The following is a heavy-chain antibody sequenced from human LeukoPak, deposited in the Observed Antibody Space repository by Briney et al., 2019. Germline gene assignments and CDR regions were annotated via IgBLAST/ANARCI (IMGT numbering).Heavy chain of an antibody. CDR1: GGSISSSNYY. Sequence: PSETLSLTCTVSGGSISSSNYYWGWIRQPPGKGLEWLGSIYYGGSTYYNPSLKSRVTISVDTSKNQFSLKLSSVTAADAAVYYCARELYYYDSSGYHNDNWGQGTLVTVSS. V-gene: IGHV4-39*02. J-gene: IGHJ4*02. CDR3: ARELYYYDSSGYHNDN. D-gene: IGHD3-22*01. CDR2: IYYGGST.